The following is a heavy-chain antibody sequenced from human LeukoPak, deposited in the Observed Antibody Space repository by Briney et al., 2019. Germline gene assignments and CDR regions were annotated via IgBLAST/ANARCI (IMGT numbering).Heavy chain of an antibody. CDR3: AREAPLNIAAAGTISAYYYYYMDV. J-gene: IGHJ6*03. V-gene: IGHV1-69*05. CDR2: LIPICGTA. Sequence: ASVNVSCKASGGTFSSYAISWVRQAPGQGLEWVGRLIPICGTAKYAQKFQGRVTITTDESTSTAYMELSSLRSEDTAVYYCAREAPLNIAAAGTISAYYYYYMDVWGKGTTVTVSS. D-gene: IGHD6-13*01. CDR1: GGTFSSYA.